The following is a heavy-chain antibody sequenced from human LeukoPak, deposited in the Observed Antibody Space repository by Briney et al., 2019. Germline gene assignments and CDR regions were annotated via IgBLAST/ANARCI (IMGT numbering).Heavy chain of an antibody. V-gene: IGHV1-18*01. CDR3: ARRRGTKGYYYYMDV. Sequence: GASVKLSCKASGYTFTSYGISWMRQAPGQGLEWMGWISAYNGNANYAQKLQGRVTMTTEISTSTAYMELRSLRSDDTAVYYCARRRGTKGYYYYMDVWGKGTTVTVSS. CDR2: ISAYNGNA. CDR1: GYTFTSYG. J-gene: IGHJ6*03. D-gene: IGHD1-7*01.